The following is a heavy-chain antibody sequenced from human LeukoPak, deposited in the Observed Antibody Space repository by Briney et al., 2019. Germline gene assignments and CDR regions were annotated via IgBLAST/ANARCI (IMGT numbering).Heavy chain of an antibody. V-gene: IGHV4-59*01. D-gene: IGHD3-3*01. J-gene: IGHJ4*02. CDR1: GGSITSYY. Sequence: PSETLSLTCIVSGGSITSYYWSWIRQPPGTGLEWIGNIYYSGRTNYNPSLKSRVTISVDTSKNQFSLRLSSVTAADTAVYYCARNNDFWSGFDYWGQGTLVPVSS. CDR2: IYYSGRT. CDR3: ARNNDFWSGFDY.